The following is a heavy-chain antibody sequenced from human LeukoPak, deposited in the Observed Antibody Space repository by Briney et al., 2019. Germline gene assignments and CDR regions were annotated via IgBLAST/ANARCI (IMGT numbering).Heavy chain of an antibody. V-gene: IGHV3-21*01. J-gene: IGHJ5*02. D-gene: IGHD6-19*01. CDR2: ISSSSSYI. Sequence: GGSLRLSCAASGFTFSSYSTNRVRQAPGKGLEWVSSISSSSSYIYYADSVKGRFTISRDNAKNSLYLQMNSLRAEDTAVYYCARDPRSSGTNWFDPWGQGTLVTVSS. CDR3: ARDPRSSGTNWFDP. CDR1: GFTFSSYS.